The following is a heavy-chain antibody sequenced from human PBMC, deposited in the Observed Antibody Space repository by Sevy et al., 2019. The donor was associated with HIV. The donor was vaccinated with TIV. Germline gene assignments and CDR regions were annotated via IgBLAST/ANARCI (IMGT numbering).Heavy chain of an antibody. J-gene: IGHJ6*02. CDR2: FYYSSTT. CDR1: GGSMSGYY. CDR3: ATCSPDYYYGMDV. Sequence: SETLSLTCTVSGGSMSGYYLTWIRQPPGKGLEWIGYFYYSSTTNYNPSLKSRVTISVDRSKNQFYLKLKSVTAADTAVYYCATCSPDYYYGMDVWGQGTTVTVSS. V-gene: IGHV4-59*01. D-gene: IGHD2-15*01.